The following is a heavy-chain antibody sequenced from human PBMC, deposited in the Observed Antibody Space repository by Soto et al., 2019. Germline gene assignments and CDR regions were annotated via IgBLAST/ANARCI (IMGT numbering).Heavy chain of an antibody. CDR2: ITPSGGST. J-gene: IGHJ4*02. Sequence: QVQLVQSGAEVKKPGASVKVSCKASGYNFTSYYMHWVRQATGQGLEWMGIITPSGGSTSDAQKLQGRVTMTRRTSTSTAYMELRSVRAEDTAVYYCASRARSGMYVDYWGQGTLVTVSS. D-gene: IGHD3-10*01. CDR3: ASRARSGMYVDY. CDR1: GYNFTSYY. V-gene: IGHV1-46*03.